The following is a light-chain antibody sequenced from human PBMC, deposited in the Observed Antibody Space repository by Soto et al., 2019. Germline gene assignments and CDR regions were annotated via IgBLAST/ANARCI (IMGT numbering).Light chain of an antibody. Sequence: DIQMTQSPSSLSASVGDRVTITCRASQSISSYLNWYQQKPGKAPKLLIYAASSLQSGVPSRFSGSGSGTDFTLTISSLQPEDFASYDYRQSYSTPPTFG. V-gene: IGKV1-39*01. CDR3: RQSYSTPPT. CDR2: AAS. J-gene: IGKJ1*01. CDR1: QSISSY.